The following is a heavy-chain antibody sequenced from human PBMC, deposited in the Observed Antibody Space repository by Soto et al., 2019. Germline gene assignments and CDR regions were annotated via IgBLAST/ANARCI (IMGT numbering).Heavy chain of an antibody. D-gene: IGHD4-17*01. CDR3: ARVGGGPVTSDY. J-gene: IGHJ4*02. V-gene: IGHV3-30*19. CDR1: GSTLSAYG. CDR2: IYYDGSNK. Sequence: QVQLVESGGGVVQPGRSLRLSCAASGSTLSAYGMHWVRQAPGKGLEWMAMIYYDGSNKYYADSVKGRFTISRDNSKNTLYLQMNSLRDDDTAIYYCARVGGGPVTSDYWGQGTLVTVSS.